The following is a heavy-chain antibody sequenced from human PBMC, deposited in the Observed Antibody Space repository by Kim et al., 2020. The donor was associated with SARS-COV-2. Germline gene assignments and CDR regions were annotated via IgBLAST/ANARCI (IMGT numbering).Heavy chain of an antibody. V-gene: IGHV3-7*01. Sequence: GGSLRLSCAASGFTFSSYWMSWVRQAPGKGLEWVANIKQDGSEKYYVDSVKGRFTISRDNAKNSLYLQMNSLRAEDTAVYYCARAVRIQLWFPTLDYWGQGTLVTVSS. J-gene: IGHJ4*02. D-gene: IGHD5-18*01. CDR2: IKQDGSEK. CDR3: ARAVRIQLWFPTLDY. CDR1: GFTFSSYW.